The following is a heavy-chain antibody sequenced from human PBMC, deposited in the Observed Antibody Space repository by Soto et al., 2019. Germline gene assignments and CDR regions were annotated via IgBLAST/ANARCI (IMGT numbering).Heavy chain of an antibody. V-gene: IGHV1-3*01. CDR3: ARDLDNTIFGVVIRGYFDY. J-gene: IGHJ4*02. CDR2: INAGNGNT. CDR1: GYTFTSYA. D-gene: IGHD3-3*01. Sequence: ASVKVSCKASGYTFTSYAMHWVRQAPGQRLEWMGWINAGNGNTKYSQKFRGRVTITRDTSASTAYMELSSLRSEDTAVYYCARDLDNTIFGVVIRGYFDYWGQGTLVTVSS.